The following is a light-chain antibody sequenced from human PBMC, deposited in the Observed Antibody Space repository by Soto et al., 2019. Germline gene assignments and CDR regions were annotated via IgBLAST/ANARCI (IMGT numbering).Light chain of an antibody. V-gene: IGKV3-20*01. J-gene: IGKJ2*01. CDR2: GAS. CDR1: QSVSSGY. Sequence: EIVLTQSPGTLSLYPGERATLSCRASQSVSSGYLAWYQQEPGQAPRLLIYGASVRATVIPDRFSGSGSGTEFTLTISWLEAEDFAVYYCQQYGNSPVTFGQGTKLEIK. CDR3: QQYGNSPVT.